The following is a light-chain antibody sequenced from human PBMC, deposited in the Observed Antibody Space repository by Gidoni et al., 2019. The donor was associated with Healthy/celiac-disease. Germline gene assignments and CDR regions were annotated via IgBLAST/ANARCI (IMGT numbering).Light chain of an antibody. J-gene: IGKJ1*01. CDR3: QQYGSSFWT. Sequence: ENVLTQSPGNLSLSPGERDTLSCRASQSVSSSYLDWYQQKPGQAPRLLIYGASSRATGMPDRVSGSGSGTDFTLTISRLEPEDFAVYYCQQYGSSFWTFGQGTKVEIK. V-gene: IGKV3-20*01. CDR2: GAS. CDR1: QSVSSSY.